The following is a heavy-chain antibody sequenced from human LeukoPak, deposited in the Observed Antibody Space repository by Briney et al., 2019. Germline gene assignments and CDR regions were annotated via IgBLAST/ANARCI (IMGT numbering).Heavy chain of an antibody. Sequence: SETLSLTCAVYGGSFSGYYWSWIRQPPGQGLEWIGEINHSGSTNYNPSLRSRVTISVDTSKNQFSLKLSSVTAADTAVYYCARGGGSGWYLWFGPWGQGTLVTVSS. V-gene: IGHV4-34*01. CDR1: GGSFSGYY. CDR2: INHSGST. D-gene: IGHD6-19*01. CDR3: ARGGGSGWYLWFGP. J-gene: IGHJ5*02.